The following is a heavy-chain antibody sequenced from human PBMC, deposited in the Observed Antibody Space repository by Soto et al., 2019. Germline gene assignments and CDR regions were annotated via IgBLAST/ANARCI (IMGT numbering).Heavy chain of an antibody. CDR3: ARGRSPGSSWYYYGMDV. J-gene: IGHJ6*02. CDR2: INPNSGGT. Sequence: ASVKVSCKASGYTFTGYYMHWVRQAPGQGLEWMGWINPNSGGTNYAQKFQGWVTMTRDPSISTAYRELGRLRSDDTAVYYCARGRSPGSSWYYYGMDVWGQGTTVTVSS. D-gene: IGHD6-13*01. CDR1: GYTFTGYY. V-gene: IGHV1-2*04.